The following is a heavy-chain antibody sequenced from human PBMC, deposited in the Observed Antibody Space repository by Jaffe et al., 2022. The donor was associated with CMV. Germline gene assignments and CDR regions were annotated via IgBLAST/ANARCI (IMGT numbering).Heavy chain of an antibody. D-gene: IGHD3-3*01. CDR3: VGFLEWLLFYYYYGMDV. Sequence: EVQLLESGGGLVQPGGSLRLSCAASGFTFSSYAMSWVRQAPGKGLEWVSAISGSGGSTYYADSVKGRFTISRDNSKNTLYLQMNSLRAEDTAVYYCVGFLEWLLFYYYYGMDVWGQGTTVTVSS. V-gene: IGHV3-23*01. CDR2: ISGSGGST. J-gene: IGHJ6*02. CDR1: GFTFSSYA.